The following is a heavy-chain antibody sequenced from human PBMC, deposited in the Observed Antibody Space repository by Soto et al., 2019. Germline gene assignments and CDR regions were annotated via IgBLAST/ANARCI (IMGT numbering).Heavy chain of an antibody. CDR3: ARGGHYDFWSGYYGNYYYYYGMDV. Sequence: SETLSLTCAVYGGSFSGYYWSWIRQPTGKGLEWIGEINHSGSTNYNPSLKSRVTISVDTSKNQFSLKLSSVTAADTAVYYCARGGHYDFWSGYYGNYYYYYGMDVWGQGTTVTVSS. D-gene: IGHD3-3*01. CDR1: GGSFSGYY. V-gene: IGHV4-34*01. CDR2: INHSGST. J-gene: IGHJ6*02.